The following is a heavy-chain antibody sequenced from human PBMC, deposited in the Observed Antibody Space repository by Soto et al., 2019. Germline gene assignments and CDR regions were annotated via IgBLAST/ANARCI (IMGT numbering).Heavy chain of an antibody. D-gene: IGHD3-9*01. V-gene: IGHV1-58*01. CDR2: IVVGSGNT. J-gene: IGHJ4*02. CDR1: GFTFTSSA. Sequence: GASVKVSCKASGFTFTSSAVQWVRQARGQRLEWIGWIVVGSGNTNYAQKFQERVTITRDMSTSTAYMELSSLRSEDTAVYYCVADVDILTGSVEFDYWGQGTLVTVSS. CDR3: VADVDILTGSVEFDY.